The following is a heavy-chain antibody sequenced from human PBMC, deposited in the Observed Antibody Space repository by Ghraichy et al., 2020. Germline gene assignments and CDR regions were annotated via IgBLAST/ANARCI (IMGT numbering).Heavy chain of an antibody. J-gene: IGHJ6*02. CDR3: FVVYYYYYYGMDV. Sequence: GGSLRLSCAASGFTFSNAWMSWVRQAPGKGLEWVGRIKSKTDGGTTDYAAPVKGRFTISRDDSKNTLYLQMNSLKTEDTAVYYCFVVYYYYYYGMDVWGQGTTVTVSS. V-gene: IGHV3-15*01. CDR1: GFTFSNAW. CDR2: IKSKTDGGTT. D-gene: IGHD5/OR15-5a*01.